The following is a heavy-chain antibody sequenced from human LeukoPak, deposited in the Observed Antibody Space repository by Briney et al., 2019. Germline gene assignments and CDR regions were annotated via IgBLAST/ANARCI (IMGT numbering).Heavy chain of an antibody. CDR2: IYTSGST. Sequence: SETLSLTCTVSGGSITNYYWSWIRQPAGKGLEWIGRIYTSGSTNYNPSLKSRVTMSVDTPKNQFSLKLSSVTAADTAVYHCARSIAARPHYYYYMDVWGKGTTVTVSS. CDR3: ARSIAARPHYYYYMDV. J-gene: IGHJ6*03. V-gene: IGHV4-4*07. CDR1: GGSITNYY. D-gene: IGHD6-6*01.